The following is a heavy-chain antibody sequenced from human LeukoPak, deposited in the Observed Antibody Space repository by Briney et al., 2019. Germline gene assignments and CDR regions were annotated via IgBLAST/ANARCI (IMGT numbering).Heavy chain of an antibody. J-gene: IGHJ6*02. CDR1: GGSFSGYY. Sequence: SETLSLTCAVYGGSFSGYYWSWIRQPPGKGLEWIGEINHSGSTNYNPSLKSRVTISVDTSKNQFSLKLSSVTAADTAVYYCARRKRYCSGGSCSNPYYYYYGMDVWGQGTTVTVSS. D-gene: IGHD2-15*01. V-gene: IGHV4-34*09. CDR3: ARRKRYCSGGSCSNPYYYYYGMDV. CDR2: INHSGST.